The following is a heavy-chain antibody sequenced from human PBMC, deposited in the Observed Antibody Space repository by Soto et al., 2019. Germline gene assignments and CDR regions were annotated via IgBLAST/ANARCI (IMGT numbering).Heavy chain of an antibody. CDR2: IYSTENT. CDR3: ARDLGGYCGADCYPLDV. Sequence: SETLSLTCAVSGGSVSSNSYCWGWIRKSPGKGLEWIATIYSTENTYYHPSLLSRVTISVDTSKNQFSLKLNSVTAADTAVYYCARDLGGYCGADCYPLDVWGQGTTVTVSS. J-gene: IGHJ6*02. D-gene: IGHD2-21*02. CDR1: GGSVSSNSYC. V-gene: IGHV4-39*07.